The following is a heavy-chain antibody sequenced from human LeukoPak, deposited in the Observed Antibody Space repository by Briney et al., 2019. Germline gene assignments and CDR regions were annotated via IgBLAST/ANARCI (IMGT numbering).Heavy chain of an antibody. Sequence: GGSLRLSCAACGFTFSSYEMNWVGQAPGKGLEWGSYVSSSGGSIYYADYVKGRFTRAKDNAKTSLYLEMNRLRDEDTAVYYCARVSGISWYFHLWGQGTLLTV. V-gene: IGHV3-48*03. D-gene: IGHD6-13*01. CDR2: VSSSGGSI. CDR3: ARVSGISWYFHL. CDR1: GFTFSSYE. J-gene: IGHJ4*02.